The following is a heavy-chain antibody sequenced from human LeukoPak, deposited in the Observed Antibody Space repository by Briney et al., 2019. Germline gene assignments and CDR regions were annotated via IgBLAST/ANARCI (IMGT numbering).Heavy chain of an antibody. V-gene: IGHV3-74*01. D-gene: IGHD3-22*01. J-gene: IGHJ4*02. CDR3: AMGPYYYDSSGYYY. Sequence: PGGSLRLSCVASGSTFTSYSMHWVCQAPGKGLVWVSRINSDGSSTNYADSVKGRFTISRDNAKNTLYLQMNSLRAEDTAVYYCAMGPYYYDSSGYYYWGQGTLVTVPS. CDR2: INSDGSST. CDR1: GSTFTSYS.